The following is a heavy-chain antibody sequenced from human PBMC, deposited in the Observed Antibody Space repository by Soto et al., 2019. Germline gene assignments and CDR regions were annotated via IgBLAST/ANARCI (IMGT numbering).Heavy chain of an antibody. Sequence: GGSLRLSSAASGFTLCGYGMHWVRQTPGKGLEWVADISSEGSNKYYAASMKGRFYISRDNSKNTLYLQMSSLRAEDTAVYYCVKDGSSGWPYYYGMDVWGQGTTVTVSS. V-gene: IGHV3-30*18. D-gene: IGHD6-19*01. CDR2: ISSEGSNK. CDR1: GFTLCGYG. CDR3: VKDGSSGWPYYYGMDV. J-gene: IGHJ6*02.